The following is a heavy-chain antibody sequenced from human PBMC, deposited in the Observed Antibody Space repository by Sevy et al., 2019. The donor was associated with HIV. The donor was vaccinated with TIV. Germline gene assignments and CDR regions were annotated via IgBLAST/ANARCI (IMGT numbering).Heavy chain of an antibody. D-gene: IGHD6-19*01. CDR2: LNWDSGSV. J-gene: IGHJ4*02. CDR3: AKDIGATGIAVVAN. V-gene: IGHV3-9*01. CDR1: GFTFDDFA. Sequence: GGSLRLSCAASGFTFDDFAMHWVRQVPGKGLEWVSGLNWDSGSVAYADSVKGRFTISRDNAKNALFLRMNSLRAEDTALYYCAKDIGATGIAVVANWGQGIQVTVSS.